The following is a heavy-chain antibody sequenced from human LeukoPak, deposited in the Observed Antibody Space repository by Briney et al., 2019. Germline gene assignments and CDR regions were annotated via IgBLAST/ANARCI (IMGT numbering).Heavy chain of an antibody. CDR1: GFTFSNYG. CDR2: IWYDGSNK. CDR3: AREGSTTVDAFDI. D-gene: IGHD1-1*01. Sequence: GGSLRLSCAASGFTFSNYGMHWARQAPGKGLEWVAVIWYDGSNKYYADSVKGRFTISRDNSKNTLYLQMTSLRAEDTAVYYCAREGSTTVDAFDIWGQGTMVIVSS. V-gene: IGHV3-33*01. J-gene: IGHJ3*02.